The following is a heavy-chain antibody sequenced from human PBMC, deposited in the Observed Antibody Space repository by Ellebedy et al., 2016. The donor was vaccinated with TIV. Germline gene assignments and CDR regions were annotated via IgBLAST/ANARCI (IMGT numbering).Heavy chain of an antibody. CDR1: GYTFTSYD. D-gene: IGHD6-13*01. V-gene: IGHV1-8*01. CDR3: ASSGLIAAAGTFDY. J-gene: IGHJ4*02. CDR2: MNPNSGNT. Sequence: ASVKVSCKASGYTFTSYDINWVRQATGQGLEWMGWMNPNSGNTGYAQKFQGRVTMTRDTSTSTVDMELSSLRSEDTAVYYCASSGLIAAAGTFDYWGQGTLVTVSS.